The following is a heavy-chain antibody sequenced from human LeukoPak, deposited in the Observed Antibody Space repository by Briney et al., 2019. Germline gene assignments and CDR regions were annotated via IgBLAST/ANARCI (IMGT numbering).Heavy chain of an antibody. D-gene: IGHD3-10*01. V-gene: IGHV4-59*01. CDR2: IYYSGST. Sequence: SETLSLTCTVSGGSISSYYWSWIRQPPGKGQEGIGYIYYSGSTNYNPSLKSRVTISVDTSKNQFSLKLSSVTAADTAVYYCARSLWFGESFPFDYWGQGTLVTVSS. CDR1: GGSISSYY. CDR3: ARSLWFGESFPFDY. J-gene: IGHJ4*02.